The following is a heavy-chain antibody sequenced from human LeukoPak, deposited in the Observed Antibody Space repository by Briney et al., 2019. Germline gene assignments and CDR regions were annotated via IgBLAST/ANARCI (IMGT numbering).Heavy chain of an antibody. CDR3: ARSNGYSSSWYLNWFDP. CDR2: IYHSGST. D-gene: IGHD6-13*01. Sequence: PSETLSLTCAVSGGSISSSNWWSWVRQPPGKGLEWIGEIYHSGSTNYNPSLKSRVTISVDKSKNQFSLKLSSVTAADTAVYYCARSNGYSSSWYLNWFDPWGQGTLVTVSS. V-gene: IGHV4-4*02. CDR1: GGSISSSNW. J-gene: IGHJ5*02.